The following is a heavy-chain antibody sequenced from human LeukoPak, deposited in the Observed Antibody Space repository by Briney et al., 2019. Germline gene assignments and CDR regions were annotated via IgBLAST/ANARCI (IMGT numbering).Heavy chain of an antibody. J-gene: IGHJ4*02. CDR3: ARYCGGGSCFDY. D-gene: IGHD2-15*01. V-gene: IGHV3-7*04. Sequence: PGGSLRLSCAASGFTFSSYAMSWVGQAPGKGLEWVANIKADGSEKYYVDSVKGRFTVSRDNAKNSLYLQMNSLRAEDTGLYYCARYCGGGSCFDYWGRGTLVTVSS. CDR2: IKADGSEK. CDR1: GFTFSSYA.